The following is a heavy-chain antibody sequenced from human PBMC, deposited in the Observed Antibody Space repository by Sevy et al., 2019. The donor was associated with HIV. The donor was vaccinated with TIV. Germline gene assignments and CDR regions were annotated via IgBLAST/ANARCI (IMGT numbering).Heavy chain of an antibody. CDR1: GFTFTNYY. J-gene: IGHJ6*03. Sequence: GGSLRLSCAASGFTFTNYYMSWVRQAPGKGLEWVANIDQDGGEKYYVDSVKGRFTISRDNARNSLFLQMNSLGAEDTAVYYCARARYYDILTGQNYYYYMDVWGKGTTVTVSS. D-gene: IGHD3-9*01. CDR3: ARARYYDILTGQNYYYYMDV. V-gene: IGHV3-7*01. CDR2: IDQDGGEK.